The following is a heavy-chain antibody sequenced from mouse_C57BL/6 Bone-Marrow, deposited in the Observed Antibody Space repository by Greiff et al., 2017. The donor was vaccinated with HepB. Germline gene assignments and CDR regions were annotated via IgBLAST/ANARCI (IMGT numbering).Heavy chain of an antibody. CDR1: GYTFTSYW. V-gene: IGHV1-64*01. Sequence: QVQLKQPGAELVKPGASVKLSCKASGYTFTSYWMHWVKQRPGQGLEWIGMIHPNSGSTNYNEKFKSKATLTVDKSSSTAYMQLSSLTSEDSAVYFCARPNYYGSSYGDYWGQGTTLTVSS. CDR3: ARPNYYGSSYGDY. D-gene: IGHD1-1*01. J-gene: IGHJ2*01. CDR2: IHPNSGST.